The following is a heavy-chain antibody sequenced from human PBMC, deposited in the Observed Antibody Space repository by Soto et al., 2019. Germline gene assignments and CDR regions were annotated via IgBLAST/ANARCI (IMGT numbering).Heavy chain of an antibody. J-gene: IGHJ4*02. CDR1: GGSFSDYS. CDR2: IYTNGNT. Sequence: SETLSLTCIVSGGSFSDYSWGWIRQPAGKGLEWIGHIYTNGNTYYNPSLKSRLTMSVDTSKKQFSMMLRSVTAADTAVYYCARDRSSGWSRFDYWGQGALVTVSS. CDR3: ARDRSSGWSRFDY. D-gene: IGHD6-19*01. V-gene: IGHV4-4*07.